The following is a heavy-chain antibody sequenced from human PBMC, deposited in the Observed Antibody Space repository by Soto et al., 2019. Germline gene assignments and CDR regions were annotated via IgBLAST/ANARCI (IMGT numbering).Heavy chain of an antibody. CDR1: GFTFSSYE. Sequence: GGSLRLSCAASGFTFSSYEMNWVRQAPGKGLEWVSYISSSGSTIYYADSVKGRFTISRDNAKNSLYLQMNSLRAEDTAVYYCARTIRLCGMDVWGQGTTVTVSS. CDR2: ISSSGSTI. CDR3: ARTIRLCGMDV. D-gene: IGHD3-3*01. V-gene: IGHV3-48*03. J-gene: IGHJ6*02.